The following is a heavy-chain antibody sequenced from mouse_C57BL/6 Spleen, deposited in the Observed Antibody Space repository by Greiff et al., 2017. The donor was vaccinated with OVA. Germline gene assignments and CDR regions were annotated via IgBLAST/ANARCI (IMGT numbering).Heavy chain of an antibody. J-gene: IGHJ2*01. CDR1: GYTFTDYE. CDR3: TIHSNLY. D-gene: IGHD2-5*01. Sequence: QVQLQQSGAELVRPGASVTLSCKASGYTFTDYEMHWVKQTPVHGLEWIGAIDPETGGTAYNQKFKGKAILTADKSSSTAYMELRSLTSEDSAGDYCTIHSNLYWGQGTTLTVSS. V-gene: IGHV1-15*01. CDR2: IDPETGGT.